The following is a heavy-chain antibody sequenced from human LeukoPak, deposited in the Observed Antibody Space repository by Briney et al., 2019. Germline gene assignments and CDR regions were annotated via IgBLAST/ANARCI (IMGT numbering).Heavy chain of an antibody. CDR3: ARDLQAYDSSGYYYVGAFDI. CDR2: IYYSGST. J-gene: IGHJ3*02. D-gene: IGHD3-22*01. CDR1: GGSISSYY. V-gene: IGHV4-59*01. Sequence: SETLSLTCTVSGGSISSYYWSWIRQPPGKGLEWIGYIYYSGSTNYNPSLKSRVTISVDTSKNQFSLKLSSVTAAATAVYYCARDLQAYDSSGYYYVGAFDIWGQGTMVTVSS.